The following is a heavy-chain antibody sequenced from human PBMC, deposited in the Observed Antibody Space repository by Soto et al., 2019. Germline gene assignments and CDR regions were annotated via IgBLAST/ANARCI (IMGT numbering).Heavy chain of an antibody. D-gene: IGHD3-3*01. Sequence: PGVSLRLSCAASGFTFSSYGMHWVRQAPGKGLEWVAVISYDGSNKYYADSVKGRFTISRDNSKNTLYLQMNSLRAEDTAVYYCAKDHSRAINDFWSGYDNYFDYWGQGT. V-gene: IGHV3-30*18. CDR1: GFTFSSYG. J-gene: IGHJ4*02. CDR2: ISYDGSNK. CDR3: AKDHSRAINDFWSGYDNYFDY.